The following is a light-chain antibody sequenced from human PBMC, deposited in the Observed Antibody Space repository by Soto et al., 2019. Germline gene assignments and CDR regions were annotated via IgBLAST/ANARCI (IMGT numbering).Light chain of an antibody. CDR3: TSYSGITTLGV. V-gene: IGLV2-14*03. CDR2: DVS. CDR1: SSDVGAYDY. Sequence: QSVLTQPASVSGSPGQSITISCTGTSSDVGAYDYVSWYQQHPGTAPKLIIYDVSHRPSGVSDRFSGSKSGNTASLTISGLQAGDEANYYCTSYSGITTLGVFGTGTKVTVL. J-gene: IGLJ1*01.